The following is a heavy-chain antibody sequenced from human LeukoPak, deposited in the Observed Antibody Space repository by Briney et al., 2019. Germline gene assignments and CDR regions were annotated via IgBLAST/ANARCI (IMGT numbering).Heavy chain of an antibody. CDR1: GFTFSNAW. J-gene: IGHJ4*02. V-gene: IGHV3-15*01. CDR3: TTVGSYYHYFDY. CDR2: IKSKTDGGTT. D-gene: IGHD1-26*01. Sequence: TGGSLRLSCAASGFTFSNAWMSWVRQAPGKGLEWVGRIKSKTDGGTTDYAAPVKGRFTISRDDSKNTLYLQMNSLKTEDTAVCYCTTVGSYYHYFDYWGQGTLVTVSS.